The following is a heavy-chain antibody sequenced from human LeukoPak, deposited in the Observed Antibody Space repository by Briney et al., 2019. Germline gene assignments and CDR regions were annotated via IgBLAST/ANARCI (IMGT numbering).Heavy chain of an antibody. CDR1: GFMFSRLG. CDR2: IWHDGSVE. CDR3: AKEGDQFRGYLDA. D-gene: IGHD3-16*01. Sequence: GGSMRLSSTAYGFMFSRLGMQWVRQAPGEGLEWVAMIWHDGSVEEYADSVKGRFTISRDNSQNTLYLQMNSLRDDDTAVYYCAKEGDQFRGYLDAWGKGTTVTVSS. V-gene: IGHV3-33*06. J-gene: IGHJ6*03.